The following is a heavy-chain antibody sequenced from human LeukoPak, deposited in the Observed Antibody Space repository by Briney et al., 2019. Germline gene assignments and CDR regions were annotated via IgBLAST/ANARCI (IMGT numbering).Heavy chain of an antibody. V-gene: IGHV3-30*04. CDR2: ISYDGSNK. D-gene: IGHD5-12*01. J-gene: IGHJ4*02. Sequence: GRSLRLSCAASGFTFSSYAMHWVRQAPGKGLEWVAVISYDGSNKYYADSVKGRFTISRDNSKNTLYLQMNSLRAEDTAVYYCAREYSGYDYPPGFDYWGQGNLVTVSS. CDR1: GFTFSSYA. CDR3: AREYSGYDYPPGFDY.